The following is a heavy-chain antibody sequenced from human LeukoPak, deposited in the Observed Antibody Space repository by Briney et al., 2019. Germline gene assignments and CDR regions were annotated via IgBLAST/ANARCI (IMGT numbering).Heavy chain of an antibody. CDR2: ISAYNGNT. Sequence: ASVKVSCKAFGYTSTSYGISWVRQAPGQGLEWMGWISAYNGNTNYAQKLQGRVTMTTDTSTSTAYMELRSLRSDDTAVYYCARARSSSWYNWFDPWGQGTLVTVSS. CDR1: GYTSTSYG. D-gene: IGHD6-13*01. J-gene: IGHJ5*02. CDR3: ARARSSSWYNWFDP. V-gene: IGHV1-18*04.